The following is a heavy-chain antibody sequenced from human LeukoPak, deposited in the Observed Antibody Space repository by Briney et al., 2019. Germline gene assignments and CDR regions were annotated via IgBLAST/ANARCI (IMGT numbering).Heavy chain of an antibody. D-gene: IGHD1-14*01. J-gene: IGHJ4*02. V-gene: IGHV4-59*01. CDR3: AREGESNPGYFEY. CDR1: GGSISSYY. Sequence: SETLSLTCTVSGGSISSYYWSWIRQPPGKGLEWIGYIYYSGSTNYNPSLKSRVTISVDTSKNQFSLKLSSVTAADTAVYYCAREGESNPGYFEYWGQGTRVTVSS. CDR2: IYYSGST.